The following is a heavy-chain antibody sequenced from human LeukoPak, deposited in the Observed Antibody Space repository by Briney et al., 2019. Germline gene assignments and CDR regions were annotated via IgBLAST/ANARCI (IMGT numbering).Heavy chain of an antibody. J-gene: IGHJ6*02. CDR2: TYYRSRWYN. CDR3: ARGDAPGGIYYYAMDV. V-gene: IGHV6-1*01. CDR1: GDSVSSNSAA. D-gene: IGHD1-14*01. Sequence: SQTLSLTCAISGDSVSSNSAAWNWVRQSPSRGLEWLGRTYYRSRWYNDYAISVKGRMKINPDTSKNQFSLQLNSVTPEDTAVYYCARGDAPGGIYYYAMDVWGQGTTVTVSS.